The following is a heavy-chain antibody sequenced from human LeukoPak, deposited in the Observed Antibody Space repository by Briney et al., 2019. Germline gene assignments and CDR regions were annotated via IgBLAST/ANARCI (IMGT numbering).Heavy chain of an antibody. V-gene: IGHV4-34*01. Sequence: SSETLSLTCAVYGGSFSGYYWAWIRQPPGKGLEWIGNIHYSGSDYYKPSLKGRVTISVDTSKNQFSLKVNSVTAADTAVYFCAGQLGGSSWSDYWGQGTLVTVSS. CDR1: GGSFSGYY. CDR2: IHYSGSD. D-gene: IGHD6-6*01. CDR3: AGQLGGSSWSDY. J-gene: IGHJ4*02.